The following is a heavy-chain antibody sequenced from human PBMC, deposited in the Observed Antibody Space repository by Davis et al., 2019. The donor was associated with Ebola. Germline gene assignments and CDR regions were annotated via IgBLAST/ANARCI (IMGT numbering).Heavy chain of an antibody. V-gene: IGHV1-18*04. Sequence: AASVKVSCKASGYTFTSYGITWVRQAPGQGLEWMGWINPHNGNTNYAQNVQGRVTMTTDTSTSTAYMEVGSLISDDTAVYYCARAQFPTTSDHWGQGTLVTVSS. J-gene: IGHJ4*02. CDR2: INPHNGNT. CDR3: ARAQFPTTSDH. CDR1: GYTFTSYG. D-gene: IGHD1-1*01.